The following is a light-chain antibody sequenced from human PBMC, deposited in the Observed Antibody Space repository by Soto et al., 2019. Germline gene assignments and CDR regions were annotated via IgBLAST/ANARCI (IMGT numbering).Light chain of an antibody. CDR3: CSYAGRSTHVV. CDR2: EGS. J-gene: IGLJ2*01. CDR1: SSDVGSYNL. V-gene: IGLV2-23*01. Sequence: QSALTQPASVSGSPGQSITISCTGTSSDVGSYNLVSWYQQHPGKAPKLMIYEGSKRPSGVSNRFSGSKSGNTASVTISGLQDEDEGDYYCCSYAGRSTHVVFGGGTKLTVL.